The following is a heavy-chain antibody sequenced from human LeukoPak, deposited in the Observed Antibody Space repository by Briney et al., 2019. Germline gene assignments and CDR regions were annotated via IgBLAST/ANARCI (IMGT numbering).Heavy chain of an antibody. Sequence: GGSLRLSCAASGFTFSRYWVHWVRQAPGKGLEWVANIKEDGSAKYYVDSVKGRFTISRDNSKNTLYLQMNSLRAEDTAVYYCARRLLRSGGVFDPWGQGTLVTVSS. V-gene: IGHV3-7*03. CDR3: ARRLLRSGGVFDP. CDR1: GFTFSRYW. J-gene: IGHJ5*02. D-gene: IGHD3-22*01. CDR2: IKEDGSAK.